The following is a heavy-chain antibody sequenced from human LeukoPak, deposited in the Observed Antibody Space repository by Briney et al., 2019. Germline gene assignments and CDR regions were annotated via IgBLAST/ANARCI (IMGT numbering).Heavy chain of an antibody. V-gene: IGHV4-39*01. Sequence: SETLSLTCTVSGGSITVPGGSISSSNYYWGWIRQPPGKGLEWIGSIYYSGSTYYNPSLKSRVTISVDTSRNQFSLKLTSVTAADTAVYYCARHSGPYGSSWFDYWGQGTRVTVSS. CDR3: ARHSGPYGSSWFDY. J-gene: IGHJ4*02. CDR2: IYYSGST. CDR1: GGSITVPGGSISSSNYY. D-gene: IGHD6-13*01.